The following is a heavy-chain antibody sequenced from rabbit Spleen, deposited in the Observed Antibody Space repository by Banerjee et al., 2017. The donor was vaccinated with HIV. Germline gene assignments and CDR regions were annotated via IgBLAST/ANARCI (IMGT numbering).Heavy chain of an antibody. V-gene: IGHV1S40*01. CDR2: IYSGSSNP. CDR1: GFSFSSGYD. CDR3: ARDYIDVGSGFNL. D-gene: IGHD3-1*01. Sequence: QSLEESGGGLVKPGASLTLTCGASGFSFSSGYDMCWVRQAPGKGLEWIACIYSGSSNPNYASWAKGRFTVSKTSSTSVTLQMTSLTAADTATFFCARDYIDVGSGFNLWGPGSLVTVS. J-gene: IGHJ4*01.